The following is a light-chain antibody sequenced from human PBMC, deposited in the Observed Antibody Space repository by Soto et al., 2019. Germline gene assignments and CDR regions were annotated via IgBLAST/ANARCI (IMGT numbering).Light chain of an antibody. CDR1: QGVSSN. J-gene: IGKJ1*01. CDR2: GAS. Sequence: EIAMTQSPATLSVSPGERATLSCRASQGVSSNLAWYQQKPGQAPRLLIHGASTRATGIPARFSGSGSGTEFTLTISSLQSEDFAIYYCQQYNNWPRTFGQGTKVDIK. CDR3: QQYNNWPRT. V-gene: IGKV3-15*01.